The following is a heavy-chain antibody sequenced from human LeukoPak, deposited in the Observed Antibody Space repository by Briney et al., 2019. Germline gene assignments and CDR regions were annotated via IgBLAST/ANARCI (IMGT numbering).Heavy chain of an antibody. CDR3: ARLEFTGYSSSLDY. D-gene: IGHD6-13*01. J-gene: IGHJ4*02. CDR1: GFTVSSNY. V-gene: IGHV3-66*01. CDR2: IYSGGST. Sequence: GGSLRLSCAASGFTVSSNYMSWVRQAPGKGLEWVSVIYSGGSTYYADSVKGRFTISRDNSKNTLYLQMNRLRAEDTAVYYCARLEFTGYSSSLDYWGQGTLVTVSS.